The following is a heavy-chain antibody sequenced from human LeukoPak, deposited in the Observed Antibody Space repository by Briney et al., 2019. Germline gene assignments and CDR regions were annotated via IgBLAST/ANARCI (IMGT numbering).Heavy chain of an antibody. D-gene: IGHD2-2*01. V-gene: IGHV4-59*08. CDR1: GGSFSGYY. CDR2: FFYSGST. J-gene: IGHJ6*02. CDR3: ARNAGTKDYYYGMDV. Sequence: SETLSLTCVVYGGSFSGYYWSWIRQPPGKGLEWIGYFFYSGSTRYNPSLKSRVTISGDMSNNQLSLRLTSLTAADTAVYYCARNAGTKDYYYGMDVWGQGTTVIVSS.